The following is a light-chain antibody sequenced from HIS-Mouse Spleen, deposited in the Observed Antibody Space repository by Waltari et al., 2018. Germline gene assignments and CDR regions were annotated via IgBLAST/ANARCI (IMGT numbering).Light chain of an antibody. CDR3: AAWDDSLNGSWV. CDR2: SNN. J-gene: IGLJ3*02. CDR1: SSNIGSNT. Sequence: QSVLTQPPSASGTPGQRVTISCSGSSSNIGSNTVNWYQQLPGTAPKLLIYSNNRRPSGVPDRFSRSKSGTSASLAISGLQSEDEADYYCAAWDDSLNGSWVFGGGTKLTVL. V-gene: IGLV1-44*01.